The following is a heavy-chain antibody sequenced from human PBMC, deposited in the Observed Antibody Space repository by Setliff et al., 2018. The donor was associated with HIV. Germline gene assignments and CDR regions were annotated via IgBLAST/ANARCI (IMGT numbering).Heavy chain of an antibody. CDR1: GYTFTSFA. CDR3: ARWYGFHSSPSVLGF. D-gene: IGHD6-13*01. CDR2: INAGNGNT. V-gene: IGHV1-3*01. J-gene: IGHJ4*02. Sequence: GASVKVSCKASGYTFTSFAMHWVRQAPGQRLEWMGWINAGNGNTKYSQKLQGRVTMTTDTSTSTAYMELRSLRSEDTAVYYCARWYGFHSSPSVLGFWGQGTLVTVSS.